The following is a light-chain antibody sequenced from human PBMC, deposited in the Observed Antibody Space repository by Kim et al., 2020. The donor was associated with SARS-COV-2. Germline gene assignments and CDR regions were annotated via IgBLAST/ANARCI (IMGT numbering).Light chain of an antibody. Sequence: SVLTQPPSASGTPGQRVTISCSGSSSNIGSNTVNWYQQLPGTAPKLLIYSNNQRPSGVPDRFSGSKSGTSASLAISGLQSEDEADYYCAAWDDSLNGWVFGGGTQRTVL. CDR2: SNN. CDR3: AAWDDSLNGWV. V-gene: IGLV1-44*01. CDR1: SSNIGSNT. J-gene: IGLJ3*02.